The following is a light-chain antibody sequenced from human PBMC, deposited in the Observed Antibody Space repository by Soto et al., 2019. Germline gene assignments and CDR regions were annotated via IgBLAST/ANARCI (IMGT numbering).Light chain of an antibody. J-gene: IGKJ1*01. CDR3: QQYNNWPPA. CDR1: QSVSSN. Sequence: ILMTQPPATLSASPGERPTLSCSSSQSVSSNLAWYQQKPGQAPRLLIYGASTRATGIPARFSGSGSGTEFTLTISSLQSEDFAVYYCQQYNNWPPAFGQGTKVDI. CDR2: GAS. V-gene: IGKV3-15*01.